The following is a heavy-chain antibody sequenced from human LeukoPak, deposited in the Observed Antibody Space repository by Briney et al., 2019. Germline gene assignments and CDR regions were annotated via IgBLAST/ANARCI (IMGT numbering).Heavy chain of an antibody. CDR2: IYYSGST. D-gene: IGHD3-22*01. CDR3: ARDRGDYDSSGYYGYFDY. V-gene: IGHV4-30-4*01. Sequence: PSQTLSLTCTVSGGSISSGDYYWSWIRQPPGKGLEWIGHIYYSGSTYYNPSLKGRVTISVDTSKNQFSLKLSSVTAADTAVYYCARDRGDYDSSGYYGYFDYWGQGALVTVSS. CDR1: GGSISSGDYY. J-gene: IGHJ4*02.